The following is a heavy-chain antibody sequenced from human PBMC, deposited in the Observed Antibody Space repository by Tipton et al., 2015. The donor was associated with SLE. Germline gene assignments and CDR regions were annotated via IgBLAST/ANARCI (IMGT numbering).Heavy chain of an antibody. CDR1: GFTSSTYA. Sequence: SLRLSCAASGFTSSTYAMSWVRLAPGKGPEWVSGISGGGGTFYADSVKGRFTIFTDTSKNTLYLQMNRLRVEDTALYYCAKEIGSIGTPCFDSWGQGTLVTVSS. CDR3: AKEIGSIGTPCFDS. V-gene: IGHV3-23*01. CDR2: ISGGGGT. J-gene: IGHJ4*02. D-gene: IGHD2-15*01.